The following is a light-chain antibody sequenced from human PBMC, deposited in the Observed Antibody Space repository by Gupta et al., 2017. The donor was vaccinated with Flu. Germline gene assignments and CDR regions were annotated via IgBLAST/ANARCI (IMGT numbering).Light chain of an antibody. Sequence: QSALTQPPSVSGSPGQSVTISCTGTSSDVGGYNCVSWYQQHPGTAPKLMIYDVSKRPSGVPDRFSGSKSGNTASLTISGLQAEDEADYYCCSYAGRCTWVFGGGTKLTVL. V-gene: IGLV2-11*01. CDR1: SSDVGGYNC. CDR3: CSYAGRCTWV. J-gene: IGLJ3*02. CDR2: DVS.